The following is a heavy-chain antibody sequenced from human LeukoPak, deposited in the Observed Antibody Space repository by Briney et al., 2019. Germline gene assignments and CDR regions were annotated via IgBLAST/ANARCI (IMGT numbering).Heavy chain of an antibody. Sequence: SETLSLTCAVYGGSFSGYYWSWIRQPPGKGLEWIGEINHSGSTNYIPSLKSRVTISVDTSKNQFSLKLSSVTAADTAVYYCAREQWQGFDYWGQGTLVTVSS. CDR3: AREQWQGFDY. D-gene: IGHD6-19*01. V-gene: IGHV4-34*01. CDR2: INHSGST. CDR1: GGSFSGYY. J-gene: IGHJ4*02.